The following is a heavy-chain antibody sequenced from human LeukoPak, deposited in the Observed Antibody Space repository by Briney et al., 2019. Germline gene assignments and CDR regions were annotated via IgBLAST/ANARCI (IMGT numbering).Heavy chain of an antibody. D-gene: IGHD6-19*01. V-gene: IGHV4-30-4*01. CDR1: GGSISSGDYY. Sequence: SETLSLTCTVSGGSISSGDYYWSWIRQPPGKGLEWIGYIYYSGRTYYNPSLKSRVTISVDTSKNQFSLKLSSVTAADTAVYYCARRGGGQWLVLDYWGQGTLVTVSS. J-gene: IGHJ4*02. CDR3: ARRGGGQWLVLDY. CDR2: IYYSGRT.